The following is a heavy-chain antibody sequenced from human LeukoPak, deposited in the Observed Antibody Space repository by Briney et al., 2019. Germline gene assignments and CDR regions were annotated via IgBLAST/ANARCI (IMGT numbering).Heavy chain of an antibody. V-gene: IGHV3-7*01. CDR1: GFTFSSYS. D-gene: IGHD2-15*01. Sequence: PGGSLRLSCAASGFTFSSYSMNWVRQAPGKGLEWVANIKQDGSEKYYVDSVKGRFTISRDNAKNSLYLQMNSLRAEDTAVYYCAREERYCSGGSCHQFDPWGQGTLVTVSS. CDR2: IKQDGSEK. J-gene: IGHJ5*02. CDR3: AREERYCSGGSCHQFDP.